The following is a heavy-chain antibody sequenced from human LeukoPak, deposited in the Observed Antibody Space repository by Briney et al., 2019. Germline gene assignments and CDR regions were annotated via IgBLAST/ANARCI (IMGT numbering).Heavy chain of an antibody. V-gene: IGHV4-34*01. CDR1: GGSFSGYY. D-gene: IGHD1-26*01. CDR3: ARDERGSYLGDAFDI. CDR2: INHSGST. J-gene: IGHJ3*02. Sequence: SETLSLTCAVYGGSFSGYYWSWIRQPPGKGLEWIGEINHSGSTNYNPSLKSRVTISVDTSKNQFSLKLSSVTAADTAVYYCARDERGSYLGDAFDIWGQGTMVTVSS.